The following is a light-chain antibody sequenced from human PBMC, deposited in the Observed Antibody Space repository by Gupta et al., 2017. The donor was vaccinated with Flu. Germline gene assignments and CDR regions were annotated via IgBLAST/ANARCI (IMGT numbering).Light chain of an antibody. CDR1: QSISSS. J-gene: IGKJ1*01. CDR2: YAS. Sequence: EIVLTQSPDFPSVTVKEKVTITGRTSQSISSSVHWYQQKPDQSPKLLINYASQSFSGVPSRFSGSGSGTDFTLTINSLEAEDAATYYCHQSSSLPQTFGRGTKVEIK. CDR3: HQSSSLPQT. V-gene: IGKV6-21*01.